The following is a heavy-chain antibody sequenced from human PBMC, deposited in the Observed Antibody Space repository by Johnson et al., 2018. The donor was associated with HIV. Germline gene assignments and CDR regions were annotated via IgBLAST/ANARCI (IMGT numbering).Heavy chain of an antibody. CDR2: IWYDGSNK. Sequence: QVQLVESGGGVVQPGRSLRLSCAASGFTFSTFGMHWVRQAPGKGLEWVAVIWYDGSNKFYADSVKGRFTISRDNDKNSFFLQMNSLRDADTAVYYCARGLGWDTNLAFDIWGQGTVVTVSS. D-gene: IGHD4-11*01. CDR3: ARGLGWDTNLAFDI. V-gene: IGHV3-33*01. J-gene: IGHJ3*02. CDR1: GFTFSTFG.